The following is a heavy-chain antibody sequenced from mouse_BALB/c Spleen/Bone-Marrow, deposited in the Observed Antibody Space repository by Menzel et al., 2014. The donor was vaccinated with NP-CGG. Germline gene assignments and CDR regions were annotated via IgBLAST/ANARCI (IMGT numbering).Heavy chain of an antibody. J-gene: IGHJ2*01. V-gene: IGHV14-3*02. CDR1: GFNIKDTY. D-gene: IGHD3-2*01. Sequence: EVQLQQSGAELVKPGASVKLSCTAPGFNIKDTYMHWVKQRPEQGLEWIGRIDPANGNTKYDPKFQGKATITADTYSNTAYLQLSSLTSEDTAVYYCATDSSGYLDYWGQGTTLTVSS. CDR3: ATDSSGYLDY. CDR2: IDPANGNT.